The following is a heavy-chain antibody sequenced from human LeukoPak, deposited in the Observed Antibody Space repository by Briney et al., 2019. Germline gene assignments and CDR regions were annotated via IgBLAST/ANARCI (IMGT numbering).Heavy chain of an antibody. CDR2: ISNSGTSV. Sequence: PGGSLRLSCAASGFTFSDYYMSWIRQAPGKRLEWVSYISNSGTSVYYADSVKGRFTISRDNAKNSLYLQVNSLRAEDTALYYCARDYNYGSLGKGAYHFDYWGQGTLVTVSS. CDR1: GFTFSDYY. CDR3: ARDYNYGSLGKGAYHFDY. J-gene: IGHJ4*02. V-gene: IGHV3-11*01. D-gene: IGHD5-18*01.